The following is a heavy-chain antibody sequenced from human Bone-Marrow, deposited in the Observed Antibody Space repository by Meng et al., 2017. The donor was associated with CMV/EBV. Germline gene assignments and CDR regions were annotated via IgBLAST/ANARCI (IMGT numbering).Heavy chain of an antibody. CDR2: IYHSGST. CDR3: ARGSWFGESGVYYFDY. D-gene: IGHD3-10*01. J-gene: IGHJ4*02. V-gene: IGHV4-38-2*02. CDR1: GGSISSYY. Sequence: SETLSLTCTVSGGSISSYYWSWIRQPPGKGLEWIGSIYHSGSTYYNPSLKSRVTISVDTSKNQFSLKLGSVTAADTAVYYCARGSWFGESGVYYFDYWGQGTLVTVSS.